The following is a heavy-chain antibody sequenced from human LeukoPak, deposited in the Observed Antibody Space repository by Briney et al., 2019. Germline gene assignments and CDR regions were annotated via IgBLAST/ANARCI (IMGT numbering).Heavy chain of an antibody. J-gene: IGHJ4*02. CDR1: GGSISSSNW. CDR3: ARDWGQGFGIYQY. V-gene: IGHV4-4*02. CDR2: IYHSGST. D-gene: IGHD3-10*01. Sequence: PSGTLSLTCAVSGGSISSSNWWGWVRQPPGKGLEWIGEIYHSGSTNYNPSLKSRVTISVDKSKNQFSLKLSSVTAADTAVYYCARDWGQGFGIYQYWGQGTLVTVSS.